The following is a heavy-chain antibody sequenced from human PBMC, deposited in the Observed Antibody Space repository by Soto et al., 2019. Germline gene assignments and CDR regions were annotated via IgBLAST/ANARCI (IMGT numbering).Heavy chain of an antibody. CDR1: GLDFSSEV. CDR3: AKVGHSYYYGMDV. J-gene: IGHJ6*02. CDR2: ISGSGRTI. Sequence: GGSLRLSCAASGLDFSSEVMCWVRQAPGKGLEWVSSISGSGRTIYHADSMSGRFAISRDNSKNSLYLQLNNLRVDDTAVYYCAKVGHSYYYGMDVWGQGTTVTVSS. V-gene: IGHV3-23*01. D-gene: IGHD1-26*01.